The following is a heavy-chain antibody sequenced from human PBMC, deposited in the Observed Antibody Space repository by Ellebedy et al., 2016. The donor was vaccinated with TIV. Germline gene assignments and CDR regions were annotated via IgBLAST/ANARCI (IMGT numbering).Heavy chain of an antibody. J-gene: IGHJ4*02. CDR2: ISSNGGST. CDR3: VKGRWLVLGFDY. Sequence: GESLKISCSASGFTFSSYAMHWVRQAPGKGLEYVSAISSNGGSTYYADSVKGRFTISRDNSKNTLYLQMSSLRAEDTAVYYCVKGRWLVLGFDYWGQGTLVTVSS. CDR1: GFTFSSYA. D-gene: IGHD6-19*01. V-gene: IGHV3-64D*06.